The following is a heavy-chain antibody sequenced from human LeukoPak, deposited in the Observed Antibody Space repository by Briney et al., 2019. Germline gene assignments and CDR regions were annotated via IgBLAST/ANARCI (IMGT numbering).Heavy chain of an antibody. V-gene: IGHV4-4*07. CDR2: IYATGRT. CDR3: ARDPPDETMANAMDV. Sequence: PSETLSLTCAVSSGSISGYYWSWMRQPAGKALEWIGRIYATGRTTYNPSLKTRVTMSVDTSKNQFSLEVSSVTAADTAVYYCARDPPDETMANAMDVWGQGTAVTVSS. D-gene: IGHD1/OR15-1a*01. CDR1: SGSISGYY. J-gene: IGHJ6*02.